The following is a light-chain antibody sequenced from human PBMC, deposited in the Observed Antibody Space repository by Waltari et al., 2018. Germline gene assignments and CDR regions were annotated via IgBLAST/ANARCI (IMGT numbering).Light chain of an antibody. Sequence: QSALTQPASVSGSPGQSITISCTGTSSDVGGYNYVSWYQQHPGKVPKLLIFDVSNPPSGVSNRFSGSQSGNTASLTISGRQAEDESDYYCCSFTSRSTWVFGGGTKLTVL. V-gene: IGLV2-14*01. CDR1: SSDVGGYNY. CDR3: CSFTSRSTWV. CDR2: DVS. J-gene: IGLJ3*02.